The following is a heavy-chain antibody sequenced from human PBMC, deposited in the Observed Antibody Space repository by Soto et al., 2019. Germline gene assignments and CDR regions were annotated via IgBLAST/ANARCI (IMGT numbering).Heavy chain of an antibody. J-gene: IGHJ5*02. CDR1: GGSISSYY. CDR3: ARHNSSTWNNCFDP. CDR2: IYYSGST. Sequence: SETLSLTCTVSGGSISSYYWSWIRQPPGKGLEWIGYIYYSGSTNYNPSLKSRVTISVDTSKNQFSLKLTSVSAADTAVYYCARHNSSTWNNCFDPWGQGTLVTVSS. D-gene: IGHD3-22*01. V-gene: IGHV4-59*08.